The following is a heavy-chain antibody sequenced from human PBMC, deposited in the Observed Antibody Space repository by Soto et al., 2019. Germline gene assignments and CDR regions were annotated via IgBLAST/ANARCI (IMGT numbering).Heavy chain of an antibody. V-gene: IGHV3-30*18. CDR2: ISYDGSNK. CDR1: GFSFSSYG. CDR3: AKDRRYYDRSCFDY. J-gene: IGHJ4*02. D-gene: IGHD3-22*01. Sequence: GGSLRLSCAASGFSFSSYGMHWVRQAPGKGLEWVAVISYDGSNKYYADSVKGRFTISRDNSKNTLYLQMNSLRAEDTAVYYCAKDRRYYDRSCFDYWGQGTLVTVSS.